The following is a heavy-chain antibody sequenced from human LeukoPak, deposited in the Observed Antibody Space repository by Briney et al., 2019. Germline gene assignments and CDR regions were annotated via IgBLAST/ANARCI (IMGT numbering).Heavy chain of an antibody. CDR1: GFTFDNFE. CDR2: ISSVGSNI. J-gene: IGHJ4*02. Sequence: LPGGSLRLSCAASGFTFDNFEMTWVRQAPGRGLEWLSYISSVGSNIYYADSVKGRFTISRDNAKNTVFLQMSSLRAEDTALYYCARKSASGNYPLDYWGQGTLVTVSS. V-gene: IGHV3-48*03. CDR3: ARKSASGNYPLDY. D-gene: IGHD3-10*01.